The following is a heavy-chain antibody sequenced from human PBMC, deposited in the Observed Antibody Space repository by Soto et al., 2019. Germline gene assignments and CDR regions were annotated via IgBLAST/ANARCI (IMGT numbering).Heavy chain of an antibody. J-gene: IGHJ6*02. D-gene: IGHD2-15*01. Sequence: QLQLQESGPGLVKPSETLSLTCTVSGGSISSSSYYWGWIRQPPGKGLEWIGSIYYSGSTYYNPSLKSRVTISVDTSKNQFSLKLSSVTAADTAVYYCATHLGYCSGGSCFQGTNPAYIYYYYGMDVWGQGTTVTVSS. V-gene: IGHV4-39*01. CDR2: IYYSGST. CDR1: GGSISSSSYY. CDR3: ATHLGYCSGGSCFQGTNPAYIYYYYGMDV.